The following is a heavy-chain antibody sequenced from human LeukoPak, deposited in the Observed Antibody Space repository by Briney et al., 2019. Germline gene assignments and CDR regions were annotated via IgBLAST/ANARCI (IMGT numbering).Heavy chain of an antibody. V-gene: IGHV4-34*01. CDR3: ARRGYSDT. CDR2: INHSGST. Sequence: PSETLSLTRAVYGGSFSGYYWSWIRQPPGKGLEWIGEINHSGSTNYNPSLKSRVTISVDTSKNQFSLKLTSVTAADTAVYYCARRGYSDTWGQGTLVTVSS. CDR1: GGSFSGYY. J-gene: IGHJ5*02. D-gene: IGHD6-13*01.